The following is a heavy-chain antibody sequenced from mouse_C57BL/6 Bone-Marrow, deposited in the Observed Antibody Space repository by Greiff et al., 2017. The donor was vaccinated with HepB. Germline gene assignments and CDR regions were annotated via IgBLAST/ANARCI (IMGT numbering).Heavy chain of an antibody. V-gene: IGHV1-47*01. CDR1: GYTFTTYP. CDR3: ANWAYYGSYYYFDD. Sequence: QVQLQQSGAELVKPGASVTMSCKASGYTFTTYPIGWLKQNHGKSLEWNGNFTPYNDDTNYNEKFKGKATLTVEKSSSTVYLELSRLTSEDSAVYYCANWAYYGSYYYFDDWGKGTTLTVSS. CDR2: FTPYNDDT. D-gene: IGHD1-1*01. J-gene: IGHJ2*01.